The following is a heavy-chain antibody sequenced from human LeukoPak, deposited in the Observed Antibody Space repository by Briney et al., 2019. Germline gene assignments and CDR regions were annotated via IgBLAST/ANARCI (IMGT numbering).Heavy chain of an antibody. CDR1: GGSISSGDYY. J-gene: IGHJ4*02. V-gene: IGHV4-30-4*01. CDR3: AREDRGIVAPDY. D-gene: IGHD5-12*01. CDR2: ICYSGST. Sequence: SQTLSLTCTVSGGSISSGDYYWSWIRQPPGKGLEWIGYICYSGSTYYNPSLKSRVTISVDTSKNQFSLKLSPVTAADTAVYYCAREDRGIVAPDYWGQGTLVTVSS.